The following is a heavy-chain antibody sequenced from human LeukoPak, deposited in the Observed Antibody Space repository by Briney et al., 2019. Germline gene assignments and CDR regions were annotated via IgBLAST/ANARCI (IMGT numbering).Heavy chain of an antibody. V-gene: IGHV4-59*01. CDR1: GGSISSYY. D-gene: IGHD3-16*01. CDR2: IYYSGYT. CDR3: ARETSQKGAHYMDV. J-gene: IGHJ6*03. Sequence: SSETLSLTCTVSGGSISSYYWSWIRQPPGKGLKWIGNIYYSGYTTYSPSLRSRVTISVDTSKNQFSLKLSSVTAADTAVYYCARETSQKGAHYMDVWGKGTTITISS.